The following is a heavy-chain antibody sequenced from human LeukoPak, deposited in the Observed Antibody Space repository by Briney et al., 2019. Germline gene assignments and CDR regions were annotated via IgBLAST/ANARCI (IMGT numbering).Heavy chain of an antibody. CDR1: GASISRYY. CDR2: IYFSGAT. V-gene: IGHV4-59*01. D-gene: IGHD4-17*01. CDR3: AREDPQTTVPEDLDV. Sequence: PSETLSLTCTVSGASISRYYWSWVRHPPGNGLEWVGYIYFSGATNDNPSLKSRVTISVDTSKNQFSLKLSSVTAADTAVYYCAREDPQTTVPEDLDVWGQGTTVIVSS. J-gene: IGHJ6*02.